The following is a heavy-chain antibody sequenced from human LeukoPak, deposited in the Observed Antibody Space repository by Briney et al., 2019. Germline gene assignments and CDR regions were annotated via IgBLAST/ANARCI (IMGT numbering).Heavy chain of an antibody. CDR1: GGTFSSYA. J-gene: IGHJ4*02. Sequence: GASVKVSCKASGGTFSSYAISWVRQAPGQGLEWMGGIIPIFGTANYAQKFQGRVTITADKSTSTAYMELSSLRSEDTAVYYCARKNLEWLLFDYWGQGTLVTVSS. D-gene: IGHD3-3*01. V-gene: IGHV1-69*06. CDR2: IIPIFGTA. CDR3: ARKNLEWLLFDY.